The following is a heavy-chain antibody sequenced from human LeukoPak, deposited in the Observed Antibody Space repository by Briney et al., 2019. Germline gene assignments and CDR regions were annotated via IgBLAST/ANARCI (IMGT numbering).Heavy chain of an antibody. V-gene: IGHV3-53*01. Sequence: PGGSLRLSCAASRFTVSSNYMSWVRQAPGKGLEYISVTYSSGTTYYADSVRDRFTISRDNSRNTLYLQMNSLRPEDTAVYYCAREPTYSSSLDYWGQGTLVTVSS. CDR1: RFTVSSNY. CDR2: TYSSGTT. CDR3: AREPTYSSSLDY. J-gene: IGHJ4*02. D-gene: IGHD6-6*01.